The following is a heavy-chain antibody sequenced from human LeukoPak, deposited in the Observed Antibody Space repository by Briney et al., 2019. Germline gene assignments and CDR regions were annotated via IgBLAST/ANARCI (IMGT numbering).Heavy chain of an antibody. J-gene: IGHJ4*02. CDR2: INHSGRT. V-gene: IGHV4-34*01. D-gene: IGHD1/OR15-1a*01. CDR3: ARRSLGGNIPHDY. Sequence: SETLSLTCAVYGGSFSGYYWSWIRQPPGKGLEWIGEINHSGRTNYNPSLKSRVTISVDTSKNQFSLKLSSVTAADTAVYYCARRSLGGNIPHDYWRQGPLLTVSS. CDR1: GGSFSGYY.